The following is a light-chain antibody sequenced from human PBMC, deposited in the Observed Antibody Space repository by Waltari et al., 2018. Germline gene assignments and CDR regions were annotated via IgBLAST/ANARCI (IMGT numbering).Light chain of an antibody. CDR1: QSVLYSSNNKNY. V-gene: IGKV4-1*01. CDR2: WAS. Sequence: DIVMTQSPEFLAVPLGERATINCKSSQSVLYSSNNKNYLACYQPKPGQTPKLLIHWASHRESGVPYRFSGSGSGTDFTLTISSLQAEDVAVYYCQQYYAVRRTFGQGTKVEV. CDR3: QQYYAVRRT. J-gene: IGKJ1*01.